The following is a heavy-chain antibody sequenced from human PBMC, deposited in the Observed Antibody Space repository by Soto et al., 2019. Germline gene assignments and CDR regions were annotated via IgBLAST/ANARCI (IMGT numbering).Heavy chain of an antibody. V-gene: IGHV3-23*01. CDR1: GFTFNRYA. CDR2: IIANGGT. Sequence: GVLSLSLATSGFTFNRYAMSWVRQAPGKGLEWVSIIIANGGTFYADSVKGRFTISRDNSKNTVYLQMSSLRVEDTAIYYCAKDYTVAADPSSVILFDYWGQGALVTVSS. D-gene: IGHD2-15*01. CDR3: AKDYTVAADPSSVILFDY. J-gene: IGHJ4*02.